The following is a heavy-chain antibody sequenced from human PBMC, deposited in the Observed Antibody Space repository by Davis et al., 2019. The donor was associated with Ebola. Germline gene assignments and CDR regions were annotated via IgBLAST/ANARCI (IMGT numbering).Heavy chain of an antibody. CDR1: GGSISSSNW. J-gene: IGHJ2*01. V-gene: IGHV4-4*02. D-gene: IGHD2/OR15-2a*01. CDR3: ARRISTPGWYFDL. Sequence: SETLSLTCAVSGGSISSSNWWSWVRQPPGKGLEWIGEIYHSGSTNYNPSLKSRVTISVDKSKNQFSLKLSSVTAADTAVYYCARRISTPGWYFDLWGRGTLVTVSS. CDR2: IYHSGST.